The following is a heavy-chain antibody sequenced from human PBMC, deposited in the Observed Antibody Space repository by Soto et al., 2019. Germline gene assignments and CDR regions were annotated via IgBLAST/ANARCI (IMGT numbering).Heavy chain of an antibody. Sequence: KASETLSLTCTVSGGSISSGGYYWSWIRQHPGKGLEWIGYIYYSGSSYYNPSLKSRVTISVDTSKNQFSLKLSSVTAADTAVYYCARECHHYYYGMDVWGQGTTVTVSS. CDR1: GGSISSGGYY. CDR3: ARECHHYYYGMDV. CDR2: IYYSGSS. V-gene: IGHV4-31*03. J-gene: IGHJ6*02.